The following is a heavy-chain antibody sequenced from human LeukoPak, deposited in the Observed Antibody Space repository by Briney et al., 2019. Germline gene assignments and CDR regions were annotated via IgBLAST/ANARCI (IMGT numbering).Heavy chain of an antibody. CDR1: GGSISSSSYY. D-gene: IGHD3-3*01. V-gene: IGHV4-39*01. Sequence: SETLSLTCTVSGGSISSSSYYWGWIRQPPGTGLEWIGSIYYSGSTYYNPSLKSRVTISVDTSKNQFSLKLSSVTAADTAVYYCARQVGYDFWSGYRWFDPWGQGTLVTVSS. CDR2: IYYSGST. J-gene: IGHJ5*02. CDR3: ARQVGYDFWSGYRWFDP.